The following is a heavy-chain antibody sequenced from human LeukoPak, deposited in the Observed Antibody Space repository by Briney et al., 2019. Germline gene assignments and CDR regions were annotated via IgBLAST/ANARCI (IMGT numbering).Heavy chain of an antibody. CDR3: ARVRLGYCSGGSCSEYFQH. V-gene: IGHV3-66*01. CDR1: GFTFRSYG. D-gene: IGHD2-15*01. J-gene: IGHJ1*01. CDR2: IYSGGST. Sequence: GGSLRLSCSASGFTFRSYGMHWVRQAPGKGLEWVSVIYSGGSTYYADSVKGRFTISRDNSKNTLYLQMNSLRAEDTAVYYCARVRLGYCSGGSCSEYFQHWGQGTLVTVSS.